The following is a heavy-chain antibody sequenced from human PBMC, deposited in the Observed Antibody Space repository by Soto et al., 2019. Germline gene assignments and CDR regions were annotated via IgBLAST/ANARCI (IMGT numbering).Heavy chain of an antibody. V-gene: IGHV1-69*06. D-gene: IGHD5-18*01. J-gene: IGHJ4*02. CDR3: ARENTAMARPFDY. Sequence: GASVKVSCKASGGTFSSYAISWVRQAPGQGLEWMGGIIPIFGTANYAQKFQGRVTITADKSTSTAYMELSSLRSEDTAVYYCARENTAMARPFDYWGQGTLVTVSS. CDR2: IIPIFGTA. CDR1: GGTFSSYA.